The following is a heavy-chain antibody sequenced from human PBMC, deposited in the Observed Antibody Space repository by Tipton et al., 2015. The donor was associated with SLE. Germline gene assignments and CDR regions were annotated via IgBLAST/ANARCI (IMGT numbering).Heavy chain of an antibody. Sequence: LSLTCTVSGGSISSSSYYWGWIRQPPGKGLEWIGSMYYSGSTYYNPSLKSRVTISVDTSKNQFSLKLSSVTAADTAVYYCARGGSVLGSGSYFDYWGQGTLVTVSS. CDR3: ARGGSVLGSGSYFDY. CDR2: MYYSGST. D-gene: IGHD1-26*01. J-gene: IGHJ4*02. V-gene: IGHV4-39*07. CDR1: GGSISSSSYY.